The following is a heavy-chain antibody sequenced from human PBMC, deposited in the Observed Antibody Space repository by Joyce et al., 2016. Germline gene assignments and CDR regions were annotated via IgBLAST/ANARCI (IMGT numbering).Heavy chain of an antibody. CDR3: AGQENGFDP. CDR2: IYYTGST. CDR1: GGSISSSNYY. V-gene: IGHV4-39*01. J-gene: IGHJ5*02. Sequence: QLQLQESGPGLVKPSETLSLTCTVSGGSISSSNYYWGWIRQPPGKGLEWVGSIYYTGSTYYNPSLKSRVTISVGTSKNHFSLKLSSVTAADTAVYYCAGQENGFDPWGQGTLVTVSS.